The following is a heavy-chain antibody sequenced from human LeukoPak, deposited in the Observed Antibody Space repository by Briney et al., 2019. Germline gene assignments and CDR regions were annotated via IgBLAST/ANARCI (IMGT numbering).Heavy chain of an antibody. J-gene: IGHJ4*02. Sequence: GGSLRLSCAASGFTFSSYSMNWVRQAPGKGLEWVANINQDGSGKYYVDSVKGRFTISRDNAKNSQSLQMNSLRAEDTAVYYCANIRCSGGSCYYFDNWGQGTLATVSS. D-gene: IGHD2-15*01. CDR1: GFTFSSYS. CDR2: INQDGSGK. V-gene: IGHV3-7*03. CDR3: ANIRCSGGSCYYFDN.